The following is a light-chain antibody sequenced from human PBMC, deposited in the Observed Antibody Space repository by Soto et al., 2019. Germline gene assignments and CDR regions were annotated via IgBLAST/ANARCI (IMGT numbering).Light chain of an antibody. J-gene: IGKJ5*01. Sequence: SHMTQSLSSLSASLGDRVTLSXRASQSVSLWFAWYQQEPGXPPQXXXYAXSSLESGVPSRCSGSGSATEFTLTSSSLQPDYSATYDCQEYNSDSRTFGQGTRLEIK. CDR1: QSVSLW. CDR2: AXS. CDR3: QEYNSDSRT. V-gene: IGKV1-5*03.